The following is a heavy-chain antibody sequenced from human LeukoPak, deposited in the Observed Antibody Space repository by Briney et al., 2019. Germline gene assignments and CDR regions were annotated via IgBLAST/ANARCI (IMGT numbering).Heavy chain of an antibody. CDR1: GFSFSTYW. V-gene: IGHV3-7*01. D-gene: IGHD6-19*01. CDR3: ARASAVAGTRDY. CDR2: IKPDGSDK. Sequence: GGSLRLSCAASGFSFSTYWMSWVRQAPGKGLEWVANIKPDGSDKYYVDSVKGRFTIFRDNAKNSLYLQMNSLRAEASALYYCARASAVAGTRDYWGQGTLVTVSS. J-gene: IGHJ4*02.